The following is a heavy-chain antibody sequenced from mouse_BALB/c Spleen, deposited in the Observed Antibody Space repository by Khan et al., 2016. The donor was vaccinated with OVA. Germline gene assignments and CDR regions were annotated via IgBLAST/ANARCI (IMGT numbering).Heavy chain of an antibody. CDR3: ARRNYFGYTFAY. Sequence: VQLQESGAELARPGASVKLSCKASGYTFTDYYINWVKQRTGQGLEWIGEISPGSGDTYYNERFKGKATMTADKSSSTAYLQLSSLTSESSAVDFYARRNYFGYTFAYWGQGTLVTVSA. CDR2: ISPGSGDT. J-gene: IGHJ3*01. D-gene: IGHD1-2*01. CDR1: GYTFTDYY. V-gene: IGHV1-77*01.